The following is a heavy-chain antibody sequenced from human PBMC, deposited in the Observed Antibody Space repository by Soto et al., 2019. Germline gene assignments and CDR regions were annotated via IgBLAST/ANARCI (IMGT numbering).Heavy chain of an antibody. D-gene: IGHD6-13*01. V-gene: IGHV4-59*01. CDR1: GGSISSYY. Sequence: SETLSLTCTVSGGSISSYYWSWIRQPPGKGLEWIGYIYYSGSTNYNPSLKSRVTISVDTSKNQFSLKLSSVTAADTAVYYCARGLQLTLFDYWGQGTLVTVSP. CDR3: ARGLQLTLFDY. J-gene: IGHJ4*02. CDR2: IYYSGST.